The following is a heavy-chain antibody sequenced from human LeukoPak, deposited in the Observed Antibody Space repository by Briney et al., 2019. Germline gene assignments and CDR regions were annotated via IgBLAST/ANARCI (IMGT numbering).Heavy chain of an antibody. D-gene: IGHD1-1*01. CDR2: ISSSSSYI. V-gene: IGHV3-21*01. Sequence: GGSLRLSCAASGFTFSSYSMNWVRQAPGKGLEWVSSISSSSSYIYYADSVKGRFTISRDNAKNSLYLQMNSLRAEDTAVYYCARDRINWNGYYYYGMDVRGQGTTVTVSS. CDR3: ARDRINWNGYYYYGMDV. CDR1: GFTFSSYS. J-gene: IGHJ6*02.